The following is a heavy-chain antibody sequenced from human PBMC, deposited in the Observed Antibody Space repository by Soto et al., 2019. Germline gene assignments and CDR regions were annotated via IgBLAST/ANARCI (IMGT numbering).Heavy chain of an antibody. CDR2: IVVGSGNT. V-gene: IGHV1-58*01. Sequence: ASVKVSCKASGFTFTSSAVQWVRQARGQRLEWIGWIVVGSGNTNYAQKFQERVTITRDMSTSTAYMELSSLRSEDTAVYYCAADVGSSGYYSLVWGPPDAFDIWGQGTMVTVSS. CDR3: AADVGSSGYYSLVWGPPDAFDI. D-gene: IGHD3-22*01. CDR1: GFTFTSSA. J-gene: IGHJ3*02.